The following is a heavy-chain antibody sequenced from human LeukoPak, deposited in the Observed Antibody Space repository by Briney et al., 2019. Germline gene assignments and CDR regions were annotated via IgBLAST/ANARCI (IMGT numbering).Heavy chain of an antibody. CDR3: ARDYYYGMDV. Sequence: PGGSLRLSCAASGFTFSSHEMNWVRQAPGKGLEWVSRINPDGITTTYADSVKGRFTISRDNAKNTLFLQMNSLRAEDTAVYYCARDYYYGMDVWGQGTTITVSS. J-gene: IGHJ6*02. CDR1: GFTFSSHE. V-gene: IGHV3-74*01. CDR2: INPDGITT.